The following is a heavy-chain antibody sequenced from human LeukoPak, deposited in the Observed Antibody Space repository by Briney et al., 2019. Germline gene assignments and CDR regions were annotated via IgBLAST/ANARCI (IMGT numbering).Heavy chain of an antibody. J-gene: IGHJ5*02. CDR3: ARESSLDTAMLT. CDR2: INPNSGGT. CDR1: GYTFTGYY. Sequence: ASVKVSCKASGYTFTGYYMHWVRQAPGQGLEWMGWINPNSGGTNYAQKFRGRVTMTRDTSISTAYMELSRLRSDDTAVYYCARESSLDTAMLTWGQGTLVTVSS. V-gene: IGHV1-2*02. D-gene: IGHD5-18*01.